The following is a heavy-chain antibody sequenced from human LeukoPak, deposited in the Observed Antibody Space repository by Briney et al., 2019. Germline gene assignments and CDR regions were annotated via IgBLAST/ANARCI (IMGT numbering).Heavy chain of an antibody. J-gene: IGHJ3*02. Sequence: HPGGSLRLSCAASGFTFSGYEMNGVRQAPGKGLEWVSYISISGTTMFYADSVKGRFTISRDNSRTSLYLQMSSLRAEDTAVYYCARGGSSGYHYNAFDIWGLGTMVTVSS. D-gene: IGHD3-22*01. CDR2: ISISGTTM. V-gene: IGHV3-48*03. CDR1: GFTFSGYE. CDR3: ARGGSSGYHYNAFDI.